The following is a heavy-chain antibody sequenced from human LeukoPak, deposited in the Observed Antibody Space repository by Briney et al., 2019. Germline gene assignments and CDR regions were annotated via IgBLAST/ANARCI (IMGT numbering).Heavy chain of an antibody. J-gene: IGHJ4*02. CDR1: GGSFSGYY. Sequence: SETLSLTCAVYGGSFSGYYWSWIRQPPGKGLEWIGEINHSGSTNYNPSLKSRVTISVDTSKNQFSLKLSSVTAADTAVYYCARGDVGYYDSSGYYSTKNQYYFDYWGQGTLVTVSS. D-gene: IGHD3-22*01. V-gene: IGHV4-34*01. CDR3: ARGDVGYYDSSGYYSTKNQYYFDY. CDR2: INHSGST.